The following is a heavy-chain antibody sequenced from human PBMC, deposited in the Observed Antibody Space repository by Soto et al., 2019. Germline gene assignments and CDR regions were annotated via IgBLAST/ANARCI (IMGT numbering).Heavy chain of an antibody. Sequence: PGGSLRLSCAASGFTVSSNYMSWVRQAPGKGLEWVSVIYSGGSTYYADSVKGRFTISRDNSKNTLYLQMNSLRAEDTAVYYCASRSHSLELQFSDAFDIWAQGTMVTVSS. CDR3: ASRSHSLELQFSDAFDI. CDR1: GFTVSSNY. V-gene: IGHV3-66*01. J-gene: IGHJ3*02. CDR2: IYSGGST. D-gene: IGHD1-7*01.